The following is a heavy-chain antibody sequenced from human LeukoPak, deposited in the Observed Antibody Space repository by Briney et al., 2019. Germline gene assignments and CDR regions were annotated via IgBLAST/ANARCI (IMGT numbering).Heavy chain of an antibody. CDR3: ATPHKYYDSSGPYYFDY. D-gene: IGHD3-22*01. Sequence: ASVKVSCKASGGTFSSYAISWVRQAPGQGLEWMGGIIPIFGTANYAQKFQGRVTITADESTSTAYMELSGLRSEDTAVYYCATPHKYYDSSGPYYFDYWGQGTLVTVSS. CDR1: GGTFSSYA. V-gene: IGHV1-69*13. CDR2: IIPIFGTA. J-gene: IGHJ4*02.